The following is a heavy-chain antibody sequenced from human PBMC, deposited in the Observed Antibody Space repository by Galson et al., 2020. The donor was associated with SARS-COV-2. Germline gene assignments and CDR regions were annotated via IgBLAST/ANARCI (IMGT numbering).Heavy chain of an antibody. CDR1: GFTLSSYW. D-gene: IGHD3-22*01. J-gene: IGHJ2*01. CDR2: IKEDGSEK. Sequence: GESLKISCAASGFTLSSYWMTCVRQAPGKGLEWVANIKEDGSEKDYVDSVKGRFTISRDNVKNSLYLQMNSLRAEDTAEYYCARLNPLGDSTGYRPFDFGCRGTLVTFSS. CDR3: ARLNPLGDSTGYRPFDF. V-gene: IGHV3-7*01.